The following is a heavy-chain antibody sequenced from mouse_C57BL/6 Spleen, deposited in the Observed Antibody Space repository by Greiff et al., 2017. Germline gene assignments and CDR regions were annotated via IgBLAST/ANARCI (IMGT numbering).Heavy chain of an antibody. CDR1: GYSFTGYY. Sequence: EVQLQQSGPELVKPGASVKISCKASGYSFTGYYMNWVKQSPEKSLEWIGEINPSTGGTTYNQKFKAKATLTVDKSSSTAYMQLKSLTSEDSAVDYCARSYYGPSWFAYWGQGTLVTVSA. CDR3: ARSYYGPSWFAY. V-gene: IGHV1-42*01. D-gene: IGHD2-10*01. J-gene: IGHJ3*01. CDR2: INPSTGGT.